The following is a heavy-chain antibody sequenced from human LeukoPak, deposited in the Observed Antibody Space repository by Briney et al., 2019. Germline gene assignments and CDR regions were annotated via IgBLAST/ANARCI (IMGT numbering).Heavy chain of an antibody. CDR3: ARNRGRDYYYYYYMDV. Sequence: SETLSLTCAVYGGSFSAYYWSWIRQPPGKGLEWIGEINHSGSANYNPSLKSRVTISVDTSKNQFSLKLSSVTAADTAVYYCARNRGRDYYYYYYMDVWGKGTTVTVSS. D-gene: IGHD2-15*01. V-gene: IGHV4-34*01. J-gene: IGHJ6*03. CDR2: INHSGSA. CDR1: GGSFSAYY.